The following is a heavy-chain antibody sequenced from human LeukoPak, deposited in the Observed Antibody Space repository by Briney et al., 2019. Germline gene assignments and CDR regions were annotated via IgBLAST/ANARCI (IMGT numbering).Heavy chain of an antibody. CDR3: ASQADSAYGDYN. V-gene: IGHV3-74*01. J-gene: IGHJ1*01. CDR2: IKGDESYT. D-gene: IGHD4-17*01. Sequence: QPGGSLRLTCAASGFTYSRYWLHWVRHVPGKGLVCVARIKGDESYTFYADSVKGRFTISRDNTKNTLYLQMNSLRAEDTAVYYCASQADSAYGDYNWGQGTLVTVSS. CDR1: GFTYSRYW.